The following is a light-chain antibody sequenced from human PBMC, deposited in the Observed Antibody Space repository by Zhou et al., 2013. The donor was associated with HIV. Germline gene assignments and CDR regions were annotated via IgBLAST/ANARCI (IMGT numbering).Light chain of an antibody. CDR2: KVS. J-gene: IGKJ2*04. V-gene: IGKV2-30*02. Sequence: DAVLDQSPLSLSVALGQPASISCTSGQRLVHSDGNTYLNWFHQRPGQSPRRLIYKVSNRDSGVPPRVSGFGSGNDFTLKISRVEADDVGVYYCMQCLQLPPCSFGQGTRLEIK. CDR1: QRLVHSDGNTY. CDR3: MQCLQLPPCS.